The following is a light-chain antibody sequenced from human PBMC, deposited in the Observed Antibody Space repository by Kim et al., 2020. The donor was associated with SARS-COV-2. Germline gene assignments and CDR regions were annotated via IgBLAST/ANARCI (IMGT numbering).Light chain of an antibody. Sequence: SSELTQDPAVSVALGQTVRITCQGDSLRSYYATWYQQKPGQAPILVIYGKNNRPSGIPDRFSGSSSGNTASLTITGTQAGDEADYYCNSRDSNDNVVFGGRTQLTVL. CDR1: SLRSYY. CDR3: NSRDSNDNVV. CDR2: GKN. V-gene: IGLV3-19*01. J-gene: IGLJ2*01.